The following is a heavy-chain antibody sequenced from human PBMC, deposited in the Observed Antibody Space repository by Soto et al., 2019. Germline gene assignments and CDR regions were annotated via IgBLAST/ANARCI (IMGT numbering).Heavy chain of an antibody. Sequence: QVQLLQSGAEVRKPGSSVKVSCKASGVNFNIYAITWVRQAPGPGLEWMGGIVPISGSTHYAQKFQDRVTITADETKSRAYMELSSLTFEDTAVYYCSLTAGQPARPRADGFDIWGQGTRVTVSS. CDR2: IVPISGST. D-gene: IGHD3-16*01. CDR3: SLTAGQPARPRADGFDI. V-gene: IGHV1-69*01. J-gene: IGHJ3*02. CDR1: GVNFNIYA.